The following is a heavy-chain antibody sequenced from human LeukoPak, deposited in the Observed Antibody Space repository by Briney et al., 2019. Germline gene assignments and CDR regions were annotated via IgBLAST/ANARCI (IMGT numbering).Heavy chain of an antibody. V-gene: IGHV4-34*01. CDR2: INHSGST. J-gene: IGHJ6*02. D-gene: IGHD2-2*01. CDR1: GGSFSGYY. CDR3: ARVVPAGYYGMDV. Sequence: KASETLSLTCAVYGGSFSGYYWSWIRQPPGKGLEWIGEINHSGSTNYYPSLKSRVTISVDTSKNQFSLKLSSVTAADTAVYYCARVVPAGYYGMDVWGQGTTVTVSS.